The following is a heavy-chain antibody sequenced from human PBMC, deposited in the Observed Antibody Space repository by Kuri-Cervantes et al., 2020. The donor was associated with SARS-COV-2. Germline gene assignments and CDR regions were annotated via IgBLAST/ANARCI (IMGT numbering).Heavy chain of an antibody. D-gene: IGHD1-26*01. CDR3: AAPLLYSGFED. CDR1: GFTFCSYA. J-gene: IGHJ4*02. V-gene: IGHV3-23*01. CDR2: ISGSGDST. Sequence: GESLKISWPASGFTFCSYAMSWVRQAPGKGLEWVSAISGSGDSTYYADSVKARSTISRDNYKNTLYLQMNSLRAEHTAVYYCAAPLLYSGFEDWGQGTMVTVSS.